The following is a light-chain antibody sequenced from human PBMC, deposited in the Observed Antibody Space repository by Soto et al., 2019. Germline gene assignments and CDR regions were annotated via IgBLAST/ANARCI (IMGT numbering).Light chain of an antibody. J-gene: IGKJ2*01. CDR2: DAS. CDR1: QSIGSN. V-gene: IGKV3-15*01. CDR3: QQYNKWPPYT. Sequence: EIVMMQSPATLSVSPGETGTLSCRASQSIGSNLAWYQQKPGQPPRLLIYDASTRATGVPARFSGSGSETEFTLTISGLQSEDFAVYYCQQYNKWPPYTFGQGTKLKI.